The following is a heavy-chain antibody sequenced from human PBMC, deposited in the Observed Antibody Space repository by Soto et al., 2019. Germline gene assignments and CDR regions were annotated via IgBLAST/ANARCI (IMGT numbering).Heavy chain of an antibody. V-gene: IGHV1-69*06. CDR1: GSTFKNFA. D-gene: IGHD1-26*01. CDR2: IVVMSNAA. Sequence: LLQSGAEVKEPGSSVRLSCQVSGSTFKNFAFSWVRQAPCQGPEWLGGIVVMSNAADYSQRFQDRVMITADTSTSTVYMELGSVTFDDAAVYYFARAIKGWEVNYYFDYWGQGTLVTVSS. J-gene: IGHJ4*02. CDR3: ARAIKGWEVNYYFDY.